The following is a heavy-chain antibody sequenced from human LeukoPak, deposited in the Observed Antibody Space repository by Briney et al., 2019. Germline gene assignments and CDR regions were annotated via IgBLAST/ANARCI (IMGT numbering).Heavy chain of an antibody. J-gene: IGHJ3*01. CDR1: GFTFSSFA. Sequence: GGSLRLSCAASGFTFSSFAMSWVRQAPGKGLEWVSAVSGSGGSTYYADSVKGRFTISRDNSRNTLFLQMNSLRAEDTAVYYCAKDRSCSGSSCNVGSWGQGTMVTVSS. V-gene: IGHV3-23*01. CDR2: VSGSGGST. CDR3: AKDRSCSGSSCNVGS. D-gene: IGHD2-2*01.